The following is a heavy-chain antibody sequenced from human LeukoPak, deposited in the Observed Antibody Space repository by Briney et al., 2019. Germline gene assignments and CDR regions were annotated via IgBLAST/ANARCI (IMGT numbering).Heavy chain of an antibody. CDR1: GYTFTGYY. V-gene: IGHV1-2*06. CDR3: TRGALRIAAAGTPLIGY. Sequence: ASVKVSCKASGYTFTGYYMHWVRQAPGQGLEWMGRINPNNGATNYAQKLQGRVTITGDTSISAAYMELSSLRSDDTAVYYCTRGALRIAAAGTPLIGYWGQGTLVTVSS. CDR2: INPNNGAT. D-gene: IGHD6-13*01. J-gene: IGHJ4*02.